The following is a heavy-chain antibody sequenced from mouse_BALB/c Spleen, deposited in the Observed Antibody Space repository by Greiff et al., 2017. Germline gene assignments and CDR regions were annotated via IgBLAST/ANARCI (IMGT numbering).Heavy chain of an antibody. V-gene: IGHV5-6-5*01. D-gene: IGHD2-3*01. Sequence: DVMLVESGGGLVKPGGSLKLSCAASGFTFSSYAMSWVRQTPEKRLEWVASISSGGSTYYPDSVKGRFTISRDNARNILYLQMSSLRSEDTAMYYCARRWGDYWGQGTSVTVSS. CDR3: ARRWGDY. CDR1: GFTFSSYA. CDR2: ISSGGST. J-gene: IGHJ4*01.